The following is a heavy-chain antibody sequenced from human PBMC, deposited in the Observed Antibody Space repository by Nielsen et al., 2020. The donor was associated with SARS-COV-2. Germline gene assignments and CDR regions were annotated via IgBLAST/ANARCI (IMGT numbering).Heavy chain of an antibody. CDR3: AKGVVGSGDFYGMDV. V-gene: IGHV3-9*01. D-gene: IGHD2-2*01. Sequence: GGSLELSCPASESTLEDIPIPWVRQAPGKGLEGFSGLIGISGSIGYADSVKGRFTISRDNAKNSLYLQMNSLRAEDTALYYCAKGVVGSGDFYGMDVWGQGTTVTVSS. CDR2: LIGISGSI. CDR1: ESTLEDIP. J-gene: IGHJ6*02.